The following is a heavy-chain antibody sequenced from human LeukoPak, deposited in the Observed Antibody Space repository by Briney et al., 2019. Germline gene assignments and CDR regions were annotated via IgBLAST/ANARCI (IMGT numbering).Heavy chain of an antibody. J-gene: IGHJ5*02. D-gene: IGHD6-13*01. Sequence: SETLSLTCTVSGGSISSSSYYWGWIRQPPGKGLEWIGSIYYSGSTYYNPSLKSRVTVSVDTYKIQFSLKLSSVTAADTAVYYCARDDLGSSWFLPNWFDPWGQGTLVTVSS. CDR3: ARDDLGSSWFLPNWFDP. CDR2: IYYSGST. CDR1: GGSISSSSYY. V-gene: IGHV4-39*07.